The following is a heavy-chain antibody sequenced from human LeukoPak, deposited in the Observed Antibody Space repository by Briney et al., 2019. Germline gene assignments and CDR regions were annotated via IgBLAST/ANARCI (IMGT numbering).Heavy chain of an antibody. Sequence: GASVKVSCKASGYTFTSYGISWVRQAPGQGLEWMGWISAYNGNTNYAQKLQGRVTMTTDTSTSTAYMELRSLRSDDTAVYYCARVSAPLTYYYGSGTPSAVDYWGQGTLVTVSS. J-gene: IGHJ4*02. CDR3: ARVSAPLTYYYGSGTPSAVDY. CDR2: ISAYNGNT. D-gene: IGHD3-10*01. V-gene: IGHV1-18*01. CDR1: GYTFTSYG.